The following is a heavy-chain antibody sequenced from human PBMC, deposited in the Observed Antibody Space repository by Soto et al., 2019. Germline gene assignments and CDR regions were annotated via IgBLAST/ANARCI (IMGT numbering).Heavy chain of an antibody. Sequence: GASVKVSCKASGFTFTSSAVQWVRQARGQRLEWIGWIVVGSGNTNYAQKFQERVTITRDMSTSTAYMELSSLRSEDTAVYYCAARSHYDYVWGSYRWDAFDIWGQGTMVTVSS. J-gene: IGHJ3*02. D-gene: IGHD3-16*02. CDR1: GFTFTSSA. V-gene: IGHV1-58*01. CDR3: AARSHYDYVWGSYRWDAFDI. CDR2: IVVGSGNT.